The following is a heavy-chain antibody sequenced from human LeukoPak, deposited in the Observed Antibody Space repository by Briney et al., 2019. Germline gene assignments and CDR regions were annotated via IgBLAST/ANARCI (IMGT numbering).Heavy chain of an antibody. V-gene: IGHV3-74*01. CDR3: ARGKHTAAIPDY. Sequence: GSLRLSCAASGFTFSTYWMHWVRQAPGKGLVWVSRINADVSSTSYADSVKGRFTISRDNAKNTLYLQMNSLRAEDTAVYYCARGKHTAAIPDYWGQGTLVTVSS. J-gene: IGHJ4*02. CDR2: INADVSST. D-gene: IGHD6-13*01. CDR1: GFTFSTYW.